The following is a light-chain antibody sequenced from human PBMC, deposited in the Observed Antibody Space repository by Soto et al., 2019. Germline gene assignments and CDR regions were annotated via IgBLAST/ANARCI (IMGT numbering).Light chain of an antibody. CDR3: ASYAGSNNFI. CDR1: SSDVGTYDY. Sequence: QSALTQPPSASGSPGQSVTISCTGTSSDVGTYDYVSWYQQHPGKVPKLMLYEVGKRPSGVPDRFSGSKSGNTASLTVPGLQTEDEADYFCASYAGSNNFIFGGGTKVTVL. J-gene: IGLJ2*01. CDR2: EVG. V-gene: IGLV2-8*01.